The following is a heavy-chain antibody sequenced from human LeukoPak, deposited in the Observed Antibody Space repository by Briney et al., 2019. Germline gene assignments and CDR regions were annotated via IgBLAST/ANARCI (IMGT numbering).Heavy chain of an antibody. Sequence: GESLKISCKGSGYSFTSYWIGWVRQMPGKGLEWMGIIYPGDSDTRYSPSFQGQVTISADKSISTAYLQWSSLKASDTAMYYCTSSLGGSGSYYNYYYYGMDVWGQGTTVTVSS. V-gene: IGHV5-51*01. CDR1: GYSFTSYW. CDR3: TSSLGGSGSYYNYYYYGMDV. D-gene: IGHD3-10*01. J-gene: IGHJ6*02. CDR2: IYPGDSDT.